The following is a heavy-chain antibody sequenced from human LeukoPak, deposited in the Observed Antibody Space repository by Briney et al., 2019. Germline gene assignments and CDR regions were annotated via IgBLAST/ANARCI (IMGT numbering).Heavy chain of an antibody. Sequence: ASVKVSCKASGYTFTSCYMHWVRQAPGQGLEWMGIINPSGGSTSYAQKFRGRVTMTRNTSTSTVYMELSSLRSEDTAVYYCARAAAGPFDYWGQGTLVTVSS. CDR1: GYTFTSCY. CDR2: INPSGGST. V-gene: IGHV1-46*01. J-gene: IGHJ4*02. D-gene: IGHD6-13*01. CDR3: ARAAAGPFDY.